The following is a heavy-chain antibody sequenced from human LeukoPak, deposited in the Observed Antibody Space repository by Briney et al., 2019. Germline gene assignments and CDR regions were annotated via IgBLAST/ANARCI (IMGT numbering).Heavy chain of an antibody. CDR2: IYPCDSDT. D-gene: IGHD6-19*01. V-gene: IGHV5-51*01. CDR3: ASLSRAVLTYGMDV. CDR1: GYSFTSYW. J-gene: IGHJ6*04. Sequence: GESLKISCKGSGYSFTSYWIAWVRQMPGKGLEWMGIIYPCDSDTRYSPSFQGQVTISAAKSISTAYLQWSSLKASDAAMYYCASLSRAVLTYGMDVWGKGTTVTVSS.